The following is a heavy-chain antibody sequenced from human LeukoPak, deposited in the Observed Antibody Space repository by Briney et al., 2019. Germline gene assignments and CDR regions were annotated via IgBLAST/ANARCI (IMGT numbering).Heavy chain of an antibody. V-gene: IGHV1-8*01. D-gene: IGHD2-2*02. CDR3: ERGETIRNWFDP. CDR2: RNPNRGKT. Sequence: ASVKVSCKASGYTFTSYDINWVRQADAHGVEWVGCRNPNRGKTDYAQKFHGRVPMTRNSYISTAYMELSRLRSEDTAVYYCERGETIRNWFDPWGQGTLVTVSS. J-gene: IGHJ5*02. CDR1: GYTFTSYD.